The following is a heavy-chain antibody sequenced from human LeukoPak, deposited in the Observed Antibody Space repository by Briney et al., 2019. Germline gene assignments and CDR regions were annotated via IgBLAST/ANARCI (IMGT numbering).Heavy chain of an antibody. CDR3: AREGYYDSSGYSIRFSY. CDR2: INSDGRTT. CDR1: EFTFSSYW. Sequence: GGSLRLSCEASEFTFSSYWMHWVRQAPGKGLVWVSRINSDGRTTIYADSVKGRFTISRDNAKNTLYLQMNSLRAEDTAVYYCAREGYYDSSGYSIRFSYWGQGTLVTVFS. V-gene: IGHV3-74*01. D-gene: IGHD3-22*01. J-gene: IGHJ4*02.